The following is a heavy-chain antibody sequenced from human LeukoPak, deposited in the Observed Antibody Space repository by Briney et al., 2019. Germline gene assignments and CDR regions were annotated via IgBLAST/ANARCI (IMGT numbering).Heavy chain of an antibody. J-gene: IGHJ4*02. CDR3: ARVVGEGSYYYFDY. D-gene: IGHD1-26*01. CDR2: IYYSGST. V-gene: IGHV4-59*01. CDR1: GGSISSYY. Sequence: NPSETLSLTCTVSGGSISSYYWSWIRQPPGKGLEWIGYIYYSGSTNYNPSLKSRVTISVDTSKNQFSLKLSSVTAADAAVYYCARVVGEGSYYYFDYWGQGTLVTVSS.